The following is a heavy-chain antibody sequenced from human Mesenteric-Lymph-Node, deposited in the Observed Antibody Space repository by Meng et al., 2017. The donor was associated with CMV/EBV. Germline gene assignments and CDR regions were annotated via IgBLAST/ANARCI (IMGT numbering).Heavy chain of an antibody. V-gene: IGHV4-39*07. J-gene: IGHJ6*02. CDR3: ARDNYDFWSGYRDGSGSHYKPQPYGMDV. CDR2: IYYSGST. Sequence: SETLSLTCTVSGGSISSSSYYWGWIRQPPGKGLEWIGSIYYSGSTYYNPSLKSRVTISVDTSKNQFSLKLSSVTAADTAVYYCARDNYDFWSGYRDGSGSHYKPQPYGMDVWGQGTTVTVSS. CDR1: GGSISSSSYY. D-gene: IGHD3-3*01.